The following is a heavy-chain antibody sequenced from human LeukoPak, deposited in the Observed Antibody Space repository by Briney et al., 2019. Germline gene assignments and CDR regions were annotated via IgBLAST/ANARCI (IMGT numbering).Heavy chain of an antibody. CDR3: ARDQEGFDY. CDR1: GYTFTSNY. CDR2: IYPRDGST. V-gene: IGHV1-46*01. J-gene: IGHJ4*02. Sequence: ASVKVSCKASGYTFTSNYIHWVRHAPGQGLEWMGMIYPRDGSTSYAQKFQGRVTVTRDTSTSTVHMELSGLRSEDTAVYYCARDQEGFDYWGQGTLVTVSS.